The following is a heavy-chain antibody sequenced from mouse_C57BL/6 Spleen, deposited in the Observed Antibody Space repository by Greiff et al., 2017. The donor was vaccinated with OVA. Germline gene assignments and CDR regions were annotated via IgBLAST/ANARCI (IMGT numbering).Heavy chain of an antibody. J-gene: IGHJ4*01. D-gene: IGHD3-2*02. CDR1: GYAFSSSW. V-gene: IGHV1-82*01. Sequence: VQLQQSGPELVKPGASVKISCKASGYAFSSSWMNWVKQRPGKGLEWIGRIYPGAGEHNYNGTFKGKATLTADKSSSTAYMQLSSLTSEDSAVYFCARDSSGYDYAMDYWGQGTSVTVSS. CDR3: ARDSSGYDYAMDY. CDR2: IYPGAGEH.